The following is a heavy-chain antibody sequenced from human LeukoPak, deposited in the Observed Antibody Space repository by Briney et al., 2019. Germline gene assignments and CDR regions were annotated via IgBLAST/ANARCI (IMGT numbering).Heavy chain of an antibody. V-gene: IGHV3-23*01. Sequence: PGGSLRLSCAASGFTFSSYAMSWVRQAPGKGLEWVSAISGSGGSTYYADSVKGRFTISRDNSKNTLYLQMNSLRAEDTAVYYCAKDLAGFGELQADYYMDVWGKGTTVTVSS. J-gene: IGHJ6*03. CDR3: AKDLAGFGELQADYYMDV. CDR2: ISGSGGST. D-gene: IGHD3-10*01. CDR1: GFTFSSYA.